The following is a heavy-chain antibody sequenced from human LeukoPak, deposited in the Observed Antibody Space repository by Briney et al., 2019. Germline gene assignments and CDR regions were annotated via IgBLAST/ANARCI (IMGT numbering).Heavy chain of an antibody. CDR1: GITFSSYA. V-gene: IGHV3-23*01. CDR3: AIKAGFYFDY. Sequence: GGSLRLSCAASGITFSSYAMNWVRQAPGKGLEWVSAISGGGNSTYYADSVKGRFTISRDNSKNTLYLQMNSLRAEDTAVYYCAIKAGFYFDYWGQGTLVTVSS. D-gene: IGHD6-13*01. CDR2: ISGGGNST. J-gene: IGHJ4*02.